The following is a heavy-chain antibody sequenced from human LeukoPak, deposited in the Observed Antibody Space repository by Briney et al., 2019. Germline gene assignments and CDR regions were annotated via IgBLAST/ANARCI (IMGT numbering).Heavy chain of an antibody. Sequence: GGSLRLSCAASGFTFSSYAMSWVRQAPGKGLEWVSAISGSGGSTYYAGSVKGWFTISRDNSKNTLYLQMNSLIAEDTAVYYCAKDKSPSSYYYDSSGYYYLDYWGQGTLVTVSS. CDR1: GFTFSSYA. V-gene: IGHV3-23*01. J-gene: IGHJ4*02. CDR2: ISGSGGST. CDR3: AKDKSPSSYYYDSSGYYYLDY. D-gene: IGHD3-22*01.